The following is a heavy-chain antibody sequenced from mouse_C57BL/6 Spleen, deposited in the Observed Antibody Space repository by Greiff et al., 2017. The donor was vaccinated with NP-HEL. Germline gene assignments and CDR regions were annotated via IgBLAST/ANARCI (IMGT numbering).Heavy chain of an antibody. J-gene: IGHJ2*01. CDR3: TRRDEGYPDS. CDR1: GYTFTDYE. CDR2: IDPETGGT. D-gene: IGHD2-3*01. Sequence: QVQLQQSGAELVRPGASVTLSCKASGYTFTDYEMHWVKQTPVHGLEWIGAIDPETGGTAYNQKFKGKAILTADKSSSTAYMELRSLTSEDSAVYNSTRRDEGYPDSWGQGTTLTVSS. V-gene: IGHV1-15*01.